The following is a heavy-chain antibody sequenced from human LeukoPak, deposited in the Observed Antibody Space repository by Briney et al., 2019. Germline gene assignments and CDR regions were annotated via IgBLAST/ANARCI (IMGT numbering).Heavy chain of an antibody. CDR1: GVSVGTTAYF. D-gene: IGHD5-24*01. Sequence: SQTLSLTCSVSGVSVGTTAYFWNWIRQPAGEGLEWIGRIYASGNTHYNPSLKSRVTMSLDTSKNQFSLTMNSVTAADSAVYFCASYREAYDLYPHGLDVWGRGTVVTVSS. J-gene: IGHJ3*01. V-gene: IGHV4-61*02. CDR3: ASYREAYDLYPHGLDV. CDR2: IYASGNT.